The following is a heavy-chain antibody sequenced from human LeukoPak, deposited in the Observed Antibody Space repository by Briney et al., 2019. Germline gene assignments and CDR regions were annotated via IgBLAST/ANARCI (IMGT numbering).Heavy chain of an antibody. V-gene: IGHV1-8*01. CDR3: ARGRDLWFGEPLDY. Sequence: ASVKVSCKASGYTFTNYGINWVRQAPGQGLEWMGWISPYNGNTHYAQKLQGRVTMTRNTSISTAYMELSSLRSEDTAVYYCARGRDLWFGEPLDYWGQGTLVTVSS. CDR1: GYTFTNYG. CDR2: ISPYNGNT. J-gene: IGHJ4*02. D-gene: IGHD3-10*01.